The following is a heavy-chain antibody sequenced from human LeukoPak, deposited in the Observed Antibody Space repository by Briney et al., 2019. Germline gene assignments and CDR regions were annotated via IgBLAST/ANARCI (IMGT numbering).Heavy chain of an antibody. J-gene: IGHJ3*02. CDR3: ARGLAVAGTEDAFDI. Sequence: PSGTLSLTCAVYGGSFSGYYWSWIRQPPGKGLEWIGEINHSGSTNYNPSLKSRVTISVDTSKNQFSLKLSSVTAADTAVYYCARGLAVAGTEDAFDIWGQGTMVTVSS. D-gene: IGHD6-19*01. CDR1: GGSFSGYY. CDR2: INHSGST. V-gene: IGHV4-34*01.